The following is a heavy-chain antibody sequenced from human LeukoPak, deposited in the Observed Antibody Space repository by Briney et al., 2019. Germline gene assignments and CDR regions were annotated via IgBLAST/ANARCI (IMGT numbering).Heavy chain of an antibody. D-gene: IGHD2-2*01. CDR1: GGSISNYY. Sequence: SETLSLTCSVSGGSISNYYWSWIRQPPGKGLEFIGYIYYTGRADYNPSLKSRVTMSVDTSKNHFSLKLTSVTAADTAVYYCARTTEGYCSSTSCYEFYYYYYMDVWGKGTTVTISS. V-gene: IGHV4-59*01. CDR2: IYYTGRA. CDR3: ARTTEGYCSSTSCYEFYYYYYMDV. J-gene: IGHJ6*03.